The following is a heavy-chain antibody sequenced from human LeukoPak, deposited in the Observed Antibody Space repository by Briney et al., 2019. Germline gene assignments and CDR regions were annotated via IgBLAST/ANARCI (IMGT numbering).Heavy chain of an antibody. V-gene: IGHV3-11*01. J-gene: IGHJ4*02. CDR3: ARDLVDYYDSSGYCVFDY. Sequence: GGSLRLSCAASGFTFSDYYMSWIRQAPGKGLEWVSYISSSGSTIYYAGSVKGRFTISRDNAKNSLYLQMNSLRAEDTAVYYCARDLVDYYDSSGYCVFDYWGQGTLVTVSS. D-gene: IGHD3-22*01. CDR1: GFTFSDYY. CDR2: ISSSGSTI.